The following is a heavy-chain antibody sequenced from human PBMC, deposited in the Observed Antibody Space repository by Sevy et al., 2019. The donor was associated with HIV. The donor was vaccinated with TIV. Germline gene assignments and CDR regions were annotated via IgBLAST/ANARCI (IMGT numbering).Heavy chain of an antibody. CDR3: AKEIQRGGAFDN. J-gene: IGHJ3*02. CDR2: VSGNGGHT. D-gene: IGHD5-18*01. CDR1: GFTFSSYA. Sequence: GGSLRLSCAASGFTFSSYAMSWVRQAPGKGLDWLSAVSGNGGHTYYADSVKGRFTISRDNSKNTLFLQMNSLRAEDTAVYYCAKEIQRGGAFDNWGQGTMVTVSS. V-gene: IGHV3-23*01.